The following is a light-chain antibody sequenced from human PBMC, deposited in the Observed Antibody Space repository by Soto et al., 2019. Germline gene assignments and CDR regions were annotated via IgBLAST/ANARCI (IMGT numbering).Light chain of an antibody. Sequence: DIVMTQSPDSLAVSLGERATINCKSSQSVLYSSDNKNYLAWYQQKPGQSPKLLFYWASTREYGVPARFSGSGSGTDFSLTISSLQAEDVAVYFCQQYYKTPLTFGGGTKVEIK. CDR3: QQYYKTPLT. V-gene: IGKV4-1*01. CDR2: WAS. J-gene: IGKJ4*01. CDR1: QSVLYSSDNKNY.